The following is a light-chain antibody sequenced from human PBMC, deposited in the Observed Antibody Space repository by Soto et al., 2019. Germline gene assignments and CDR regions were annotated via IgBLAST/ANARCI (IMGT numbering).Light chain of an antibody. CDR3: MLYYGGVRV. J-gene: IGLJ3*02. CDR2: STS. V-gene: IGLV7-43*01. Sequence: QAVVTQEPSLTVSPGGTVTLTCASSTGAVTSGYYPNWFQQKPGQAPRALIYSTSNTHSWTPARFSGSLLGGKAALTLSGVQPEDEADYYCMLYYGGVRVFGGGTKLTV. CDR1: TGAVTSGYY.